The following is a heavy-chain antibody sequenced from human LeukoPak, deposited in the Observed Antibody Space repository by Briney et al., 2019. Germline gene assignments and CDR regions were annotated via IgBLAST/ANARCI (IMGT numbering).Heavy chain of an antibody. J-gene: IGHJ3*02. D-gene: IGHD6-6*01. V-gene: IGHV4-59*08. CDR3: ARHEEYSSSSDAFDI. Sequence: SETLSLTCTVSGGSISSYYWSWIRQPPGKGLEWIGYIYYSGSTNYNPSLKSRVTISVDTSKNQFSLKLSSVTAADTAVYYCARHEEYSSSSDAFDIWGQGTMVTDSS. CDR1: GGSISSYY. CDR2: IYYSGST.